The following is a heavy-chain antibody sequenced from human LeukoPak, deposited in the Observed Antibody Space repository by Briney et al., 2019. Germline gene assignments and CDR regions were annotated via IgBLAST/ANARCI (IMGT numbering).Heavy chain of an antibody. CDR3: ARDGRLRNGYDNFYI. D-gene: IGHD5-18*01. CDR2: IKPRNGDT. V-gene: IGHV1-2*02. Sequence: ASVNVSCKASGYNFSGFYINCVRTASGPGIEWIRCIKPRNGDTHYAPGFLARVTMTRETSIRTACMEMIRLTSDDTAVYYCARDGRLRNGYDNFYIWGQGTLVTVSS. CDR1: GYNFSGFY. J-gene: IGHJ4*02.